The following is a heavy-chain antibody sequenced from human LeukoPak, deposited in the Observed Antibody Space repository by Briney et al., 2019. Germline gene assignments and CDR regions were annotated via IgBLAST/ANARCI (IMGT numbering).Heavy chain of an antibody. CDR2: IYSGGDT. D-gene: IGHD6-19*01. CDR1: GFTVSSNY. J-gene: IGHJ4*02. Sequence: GGSLRLSCAASGFTVSSNYMGWVRQAPGKGLEWVSVIYSGGDTYYAGSVKGRFTISRDNSKNMIYLEMTSLKAEDMAVYYCARERNLEIAVAGTIFDSWGQGTLVTVSS. V-gene: IGHV3-66*01. CDR3: ARERNLEIAVAGTIFDS.